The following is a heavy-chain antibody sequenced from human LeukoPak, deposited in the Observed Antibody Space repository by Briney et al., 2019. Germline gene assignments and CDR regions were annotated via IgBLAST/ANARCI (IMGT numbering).Heavy chain of an antibody. D-gene: IGHD6-19*01. V-gene: IGHV3-7*03. CDR2: INQDGSEI. J-gene: IGHJ2*01. CDR3: ARDYGLAGLFWYFDL. Sequence: GGSLRLSCAASGFTFSSYWMTWVRQAPGKGLEWVANINQDGSEIYYMDSVKGRFTISRDGAKNSLYLEMNSLRGEATAVYYCARDYGLAGLFWYFDLWGRGTLVTVSS. CDR1: GFTFSSYW.